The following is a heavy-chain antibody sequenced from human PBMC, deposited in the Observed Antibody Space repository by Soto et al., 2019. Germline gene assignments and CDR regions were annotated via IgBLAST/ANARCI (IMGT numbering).Heavy chain of an antibody. CDR1: GGSFSGYY. CDR2: INHSGST. D-gene: IGHD3-16*02. J-gene: IGHJ4*02. V-gene: IGHV4-34*01. Sequence: SETLSLTCAVYGGSFSGYYWSWIRQPPGKGLEWIGEINHSGSTNYNPSLKSRVTISVDTSKNQFSLKLSSVTAADTAVYYCASRHVWGSYRTLWGQGTLVTVSS. CDR3: ASRHVWGSYRTL.